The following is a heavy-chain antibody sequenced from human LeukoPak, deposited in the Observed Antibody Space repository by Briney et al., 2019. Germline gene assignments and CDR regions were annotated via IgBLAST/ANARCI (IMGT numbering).Heavy chain of an antibody. CDR1: GGSFSGYY. CDR2: INHSGST. CDR3: ARGGVQRDAFDI. V-gene: IGHV4-34*01. Sequence: SETLSLTCAVYGGSFSGYYWSWIRQPPGKGLEWIEEINHSGSTNYNPSLKSRVTISVDTSKNQFSLKLSSVTAADTAVYYCARGGVQRDAFDIWGQGTMVTVSS. D-gene: IGHD3-16*01. J-gene: IGHJ3*02.